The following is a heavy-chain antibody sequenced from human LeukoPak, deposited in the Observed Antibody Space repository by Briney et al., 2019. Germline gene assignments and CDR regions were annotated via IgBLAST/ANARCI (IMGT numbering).Heavy chain of an antibody. V-gene: IGHV3-48*01. CDR2: ISSSSSAI. CDR1: GFTFSSYS. Sequence: GGSLRLSCAASGFTFSSYSMNWVRQAPGKGLEWVSYISSSSSAIYYADSVKGRFTISRDNSKNTLYLQMNSLRAEDTAVYYCAKRYCTGGSCCPDYWGQGTLVTVSS. CDR3: AKRYCTGGSCCPDY. D-gene: IGHD2-15*01. J-gene: IGHJ4*02.